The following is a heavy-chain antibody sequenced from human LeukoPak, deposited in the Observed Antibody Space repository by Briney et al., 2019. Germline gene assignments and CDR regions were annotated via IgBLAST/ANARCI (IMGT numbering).Heavy chain of an antibody. D-gene: IGHD3-10*01. CDR3: ARDYYYGSGSFPLY. J-gene: IGHJ4*02. CDR1: GFTFSSYW. CDR2: IKQDGSEK. Sequence: SGGSLRLSCAASGFTFSSYWMSWVRQAPGKGLEWVANIKQDGSEKYYVDSVKGRFTISRDNAKNSLYLQMNSQRAEDTAVYYCARDYYYGSGSFPLYWGQGTLVTVSS. V-gene: IGHV3-7*01.